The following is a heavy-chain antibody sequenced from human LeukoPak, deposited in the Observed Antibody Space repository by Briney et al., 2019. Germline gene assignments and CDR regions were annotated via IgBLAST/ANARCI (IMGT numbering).Heavy chain of an antibody. CDR3: ARDSWWTAAGYYYYMDV. J-gene: IGHJ6*03. V-gene: IGHV4-61*02. Sequence: PSETLSLTCTVSGGSISSGGYYWSWIRQPAGKGLEWIGRIYTSGSTNYNPSLKSRVTISVGTSKNQFSLKLSSVTAADTAVYYCARDSWWTAAGYYYYMDVWGKGTTVTVSS. CDR1: GGSISSGGYY. CDR2: IYTSGST. D-gene: IGHD6-13*01.